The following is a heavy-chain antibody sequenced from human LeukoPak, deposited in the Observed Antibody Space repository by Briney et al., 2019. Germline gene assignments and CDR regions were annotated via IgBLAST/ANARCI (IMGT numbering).Heavy chain of an antibody. Sequence: RGSLRLSCVVSGYSFSSNMMTWVRQAPGKGLEWMATILPGGSESYRVDSVKGRFTISRDNAKNSLYLQMNSLRAEDTAVYYCMSAHGYWGQGTLVTVPS. CDR1: GYSFSSNM. CDR2: ILPGGSES. J-gene: IGHJ4*02. CDR3: MSAHGY. V-gene: IGHV3-7*01.